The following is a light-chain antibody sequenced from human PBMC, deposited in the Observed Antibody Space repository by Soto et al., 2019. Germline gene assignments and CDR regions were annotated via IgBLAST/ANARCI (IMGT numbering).Light chain of an antibody. Sequence: EIVMTQSPATLSVSPGERATLSCRASQSVSSSYLAWYQQKPGQAPRLLIYGASSRATGIPDRFSGSGSGTDFTLTISRLEPEDFAVYYCQRYGSSPFTFGPGTKVDIK. CDR1: QSVSSSY. J-gene: IGKJ3*01. V-gene: IGKV3-20*01. CDR3: QRYGSSPFT. CDR2: GAS.